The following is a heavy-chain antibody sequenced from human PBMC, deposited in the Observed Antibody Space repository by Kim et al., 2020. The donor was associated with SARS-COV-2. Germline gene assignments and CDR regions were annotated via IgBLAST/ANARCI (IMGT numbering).Heavy chain of an antibody. V-gene: IGHV4-31*03. CDR2: IYYSGST. CDR3: ARGAPMVRGVIPFDP. Sequence: SETLSLTCTVSGGSISSGGYYWSWIRQHPGKGLEWIGYIYYSGSTYYNPSLKSRVTISVDTSKNQFSLKLSSVTAADTAVYYCARGAPMVRGVIPFDPWGQGALVTVSS. J-gene: IGHJ5*02. CDR1: GGSISSGGYY. D-gene: IGHD3-10*01.